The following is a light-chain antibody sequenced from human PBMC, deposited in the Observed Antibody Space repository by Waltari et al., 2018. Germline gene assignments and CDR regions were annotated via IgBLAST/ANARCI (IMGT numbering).Light chain of an antibody. V-gene: IGKV3-11*01. J-gene: IGKJ1*01. CDR1: QSVSSY. Sequence: EIVLTQSPATLSLSPGERATLSCRASQSVSSYLSRYQQKPGQGPRLLIYDASNRATGIPARFSGSGSGTDFTLTISSLEPEDFAVYYCQQRSNWPPTWTFGQGTKVEIK. CDR3: QQRSNWPPTWT. CDR2: DAS.